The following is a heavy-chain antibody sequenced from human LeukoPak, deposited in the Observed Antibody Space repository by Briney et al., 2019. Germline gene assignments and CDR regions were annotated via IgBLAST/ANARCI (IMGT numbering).Heavy chain of an antibody. D-gene: IGHD4-17*01. CDR2: ITSSGTYI. CDR3: ARDRSTVTTWVDY. Sequence: GGSLRLSCAASGFTFSNYNMNWVRQAPGKAMEWVSSITSSGTYIFYADSVKGRFTISRDNAKNSLYLQMDSLGPEDTAVYYCARDRSTVTTWVDYWGQGTLVTVSS. J-gene: IGHJ4*02. CDR1: GFTFSNYN. V-gene: IGHV3-21*01.